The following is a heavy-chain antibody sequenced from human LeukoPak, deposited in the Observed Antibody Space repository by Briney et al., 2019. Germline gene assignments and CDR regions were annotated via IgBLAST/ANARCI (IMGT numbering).Heavy chain of an antibody. CDR3: AKIGELNAFDI. CDR1: GFTFSTYW. D-gene: IGHD3-10*01. J-gene: IGHJ3*02. Sequence: GGSLRLSCAVSGFTFSTYWMHWVRQAPGKGLVWVSRINTDGSSTTYADSVKGRFTISRDNSKNTLYLQMNSLRAEDTAVYYCAKIGELNAFDIWGQGTMVTVSS. V-gene: IGHV3-74*01. CDR2: INTDGSST.